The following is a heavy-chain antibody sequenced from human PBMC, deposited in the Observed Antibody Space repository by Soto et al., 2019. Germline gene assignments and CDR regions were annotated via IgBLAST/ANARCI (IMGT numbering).Heavy chain of an antibody. V-gene: IGHV3-21*01. CDR1: GFTFSTYT. Sequence: LRLSCAASGFTFSTYTMNWVRQAPGKGLEWVSSISSTSTSMSYAESVKGRFTISRDNANNSLFLQMNSLTAEDTAVYYCAREVRRGWFDPWGQGTLVTVSS. CDR2: ISSTSTSM. J-gene: IGHJ5*02. CDR3: AREVRRGWFDP.